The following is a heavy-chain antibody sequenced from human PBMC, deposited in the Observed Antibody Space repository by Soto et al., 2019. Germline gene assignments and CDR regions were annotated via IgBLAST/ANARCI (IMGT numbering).Heavy chain of an antibody. Sequence: EVQLVESGGGLVQPGGSLRLSCAASGFTVSNNYMRCVRQAPGKGLEWVSLIYSGGATYYADSVKGRFTISRDNSKNTLYLQMNSLRAEDTAVYYCARDGTYNWVGGQGILVTVSS. D-gene: IGHD1-1*01. V-gene: IGHV3-66*01. CDR1: GFTVSNNY. J-gene: IGHJ4*02. CDR2: IYSGGAT. CDR3: ARDGTYNWV.